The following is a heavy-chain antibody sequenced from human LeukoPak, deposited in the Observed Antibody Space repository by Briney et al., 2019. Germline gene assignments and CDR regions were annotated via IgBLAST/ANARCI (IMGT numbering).Heavy chain of an antibody. J-gene: IGHJ5*02. V-gene: IGHV4-34*01. CDR2: INHSGST. D-gene: IGHD2-21*02. CDR1: GGSFGGYY. CDR3: ARGNIVVVTAINWFDP. Sequence: SETLSLTCAVHGGSFGGYYWSWIRQPPGKGLEWIGEINHSGSTNYNPSLKSRVTISVDTSKNQFSLKLSSVTAADTAVYYCARGNIVVVTAINWFDPWGQGTLVTVSS.